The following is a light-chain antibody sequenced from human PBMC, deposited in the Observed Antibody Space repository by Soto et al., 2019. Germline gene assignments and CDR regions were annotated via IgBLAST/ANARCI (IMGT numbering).Light chain of an antibody. CDR1: QALVYTDGDTY. V-gene: IGKV2-30*01. CDR3: MQGTHSPPT. Sequence: DVDMTQSPLSLPVTLGQPASISCRSSQALVYTDGDTYLNWFHQRPGQAPRRLIYKVSNRDSGVPDRVSGGGSGTEFTLKIDRVEAEDVGVYYCMQGTHSPPTIGGGTTVEIK. CDR2: KVS. J-gene: IGKJ4*01.